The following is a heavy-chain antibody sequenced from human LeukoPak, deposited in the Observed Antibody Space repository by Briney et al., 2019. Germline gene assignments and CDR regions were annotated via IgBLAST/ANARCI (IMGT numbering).Heavy chain of an antibody. CDR2: IYYSGST. V-gene: IGHV4-59*01. CDR1: GGSISSYY. CDR3: ARATLWFGELLSGDYYYYYMDV. Sequence: SETLSLTCTVFGGSISSYYWSWIRQPPGKGLEWLGYIYYSGSTNYNPSLKSRVTISVDTSKNQFSLKLSSVTAADTAVYYCARATLWFGELLSGDYYYYYMDVWGKGTTVTVSS. J-gene: IGHJ6*03. D-gene: IGHD3-10*01.